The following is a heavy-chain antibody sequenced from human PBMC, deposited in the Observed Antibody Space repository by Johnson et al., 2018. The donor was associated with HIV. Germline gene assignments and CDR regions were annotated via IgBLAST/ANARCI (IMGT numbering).Heavy chain of an antibody. CDR3: AKGIVGATADAFDI. Sequence: VQLVESGGGLVQPGGSLRLSCAASGFTFSSYWMSWVRQAPGKGLEWVANIKQDGSEKYYVDSVKGRFTISRDNAKISLYLQMNSLRAEDTAVYYCAKGIVGATADAFDIWGQGTMVTVSS. J-gene: IGHJ3*02. D-gene: IGHD1-26*01. V-gene: IGHV3-7*02. CDR1: GFTFSSYW. CDR2: IKQDGSEK.